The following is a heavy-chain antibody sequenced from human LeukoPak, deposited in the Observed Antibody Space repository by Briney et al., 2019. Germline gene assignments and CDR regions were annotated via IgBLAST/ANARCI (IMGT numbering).Heavy chain of an antibody. D-gene: IGHD7-27*01. CDR2: IIPIFGTG. J-gene: IGHJ1*01. CDR3: ARDHDLTGTYEYLKY. Sequence: SVKVSCKASGGTFSSYAISWVRQAPGQGLEWMGGIIPIFGTGNYAQKFQGRVTITADKSTNTAYMELSSLKSEDTAVYYCARDHDLTGTYEYLKYWGQGTLVSVSS. V-gene: IGHV1-69*06. CDR1: GGTFSSYA.